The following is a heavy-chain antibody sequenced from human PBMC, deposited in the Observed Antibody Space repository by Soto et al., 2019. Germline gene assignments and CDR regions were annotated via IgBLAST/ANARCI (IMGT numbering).Heavy chain of an antibody. CDR2: IYYSGST. V-gene: IGHV4-59*01. Sequence: PSETLSLTCTVSGGSISRYYWSCIRQPPGKGLEWIGYIYYSGSTNYNPSLKSRVTISVDTSKNQFSLKLSSVTAADTAVYYCARDWGSSSRYYYYGMYVWGQGTTVTVSS. D-gene: IGHD6-6*01. CDR3: ARDWGSSSRYYYYGMYV. CDR1: GGSISRYY. J-gene: IGHJ6*02.